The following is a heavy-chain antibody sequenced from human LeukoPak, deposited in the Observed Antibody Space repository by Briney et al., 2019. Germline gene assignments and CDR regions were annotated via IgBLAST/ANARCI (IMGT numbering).Heavy chain of an antibody. V-gene: IGHV4-59*01. CDR3: ARSPREGLFAFDI. Sequence: SETLSLTCTVSGGSISSYYWSWIRQPPGKGLEWIGYIYYSGSTNYNPSLKSRVTISVDTSKNQFSLKLSPVTAADTAVYYCARSPREGLFAFDIWGQGTMVTVSS. CDR1: GGSISSYY. J-gene: IGHJ3*02. D-gene: IGHD3-10*02. CDR2: IYYSGST.